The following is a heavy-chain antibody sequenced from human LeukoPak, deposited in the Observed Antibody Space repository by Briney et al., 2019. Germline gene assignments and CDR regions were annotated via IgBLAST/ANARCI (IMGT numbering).Heavy chain of an antibody. D-gene: IGHD5-12*01. Sequence: SETLSLTCTVSGGSISSSSYYWGWIRQPAGKGLEWIGSIYYSGSTYYNPSLKSRVTISVDTSKNQFSLKLSSVTAADTAVHYCARRNSIVATFHTAGTWGQGTLVTVSS. J-gene: IGHJ5*02. CDR1: GGSISSSSYY. V-gene: IGHV4-39*01. CDR2: IYYSGST. CDR3: ARRNSIVATFHTAGT.